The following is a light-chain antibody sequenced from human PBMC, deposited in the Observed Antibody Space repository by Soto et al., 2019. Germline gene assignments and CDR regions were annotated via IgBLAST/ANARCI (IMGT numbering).Light chain of an antibody. CDR2: GAS. V-gene: IGKV3-15*01. CDR1: QSVSSRF. J-gene: IGKJ1*01. CDR3: QQYHDWPGT. Sequence: EIVFTQSPGTLSLSPGERATLSCRASQSVSSRFLAWYQQKLGQAPRLLMYGASNRETGIPVRFSGSGSGTEFTLTISSLQSEDFAVYFCQQYHDWPGTFGQGTKVDIK.